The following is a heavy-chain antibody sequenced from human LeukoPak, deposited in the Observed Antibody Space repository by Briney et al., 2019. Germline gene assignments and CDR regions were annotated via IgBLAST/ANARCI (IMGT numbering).Heavy chain of an antibody. D-gene: IGHD5-12*01. CDR1: GGSISTYY. CDR2: IYYTGST. V-gene: IGHV4-59*01. CDR3: ARIAYSGYDFRGGADY. J-gene: IGHJ4*02. Sequence: PSETLSLTCTVPGGSISTYYWSWIRQPPGKGLEWIGYIYYTGSTNYNPSLKSRVTISVDTSKNQFSLRLSSVTAADTAVYYCARIAYSGYDFRGGADYWGQGALVTVSS.